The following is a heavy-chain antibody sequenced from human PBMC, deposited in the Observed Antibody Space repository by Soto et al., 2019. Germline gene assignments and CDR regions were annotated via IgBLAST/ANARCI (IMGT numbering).Heavy chain of an antibody. D-gene: IGHD2-15*01. V-gene: IGHV1-3*01. CDR3: ARGPGGPDGPGDY. J-gene: IGHJ4*02. Sequence: QVQLVQSGAEVKKPGASVKVSCKASGYSFTSYAMHWVRQAPGQRLEWMGWINAGNGNTKYSQKFQGRVTITRDTSATTAYMARSSLRDEDTAVYYCARGPGGPDGPGDYWGQGTLVTVSS. CDR2: INAGNGNT. CDR1: GYSFTSYA.